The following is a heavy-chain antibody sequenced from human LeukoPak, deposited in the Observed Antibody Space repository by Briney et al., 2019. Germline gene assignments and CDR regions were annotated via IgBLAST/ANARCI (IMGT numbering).Heavy chain of an antibody. V-gene: IGHV4-4*07. CDR3: ARVTGVPNGSGSYYKPNDAFDI. Sequence: PSETLFLTCTVSGGSISSYYWSWIRQPAGKGLEWIGRIYTRGSTNYNPSLKSDVNISLATSKNQSSLKLSSVTAADTAVYYCARVTGVPNGSGSYYKPNDAFDIWGQGTMVTVSS. D-gene: IGHD3-10*01. CDR2: IYTRGST. J-gene: IGHJ3*02. CDR1: GGSISSYY.